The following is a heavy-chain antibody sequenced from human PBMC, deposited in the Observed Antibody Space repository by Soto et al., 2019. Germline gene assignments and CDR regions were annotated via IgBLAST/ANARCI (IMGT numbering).Heavy chain of an antibody. CDR3: ARPLNDILTGGYGMDV. CDR1: GYSFASYW. D-gene: IGHD3-9*01. CDR2: IDPSDSYT. J-gene: IGHJ6*02. Sequence: PGESLEISGKVSGYSFASYWISWVRQMPGKGLEWMGRIDPSDSYTNYSPSFQGHVTISADKSISTAYLQWSSLKASDTAMYYCARPLNDILTGGYGMDVWGQGTTVTVSS. V-gene: IGHV5-10-1*01.